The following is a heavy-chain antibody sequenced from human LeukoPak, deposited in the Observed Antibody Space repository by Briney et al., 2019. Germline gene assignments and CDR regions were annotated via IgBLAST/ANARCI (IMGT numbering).Heavy chain of an antibody. CDR2: IIPIFGTA. D-gene: IGHD6-19*01. CDR3: ARGTRHSSGWYYYFDY. J-gene: IGHJ4*02. Sequence: SVKVSCKASGGTFSSYAISWVRQAPGQGLEWMGGIIPIFGTANYARKFQGRVTITADESTSTAYMELSSLRSEDTAVYYCARGTRHSSGWYYYFDYWGQGTLVTVSS. V-gene: IGHV1-69*13. CDR1: GGTFSSYA.